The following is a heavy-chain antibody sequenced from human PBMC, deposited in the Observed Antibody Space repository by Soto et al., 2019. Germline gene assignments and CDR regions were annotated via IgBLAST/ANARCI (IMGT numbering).Heavy chain of an antibody. D-gene: IGHD3-3*01. CDR2: VYYSGST. V-gene: IGHV4-61*01. CDR3: ARARKATYITGGFDS. Sequence: ETLSLTCTVSGGSVSSSNYYWSWIRQPPGKGLDWIGYVYYSGSTNYNPSLRSRVTMSVDTSKSQFSLKLSSVTAADTALYYCARARKATYITGGFDSWGQGTLVTVSS. CDR1: GGSVSSSNYY. J-gene: IGHJ4*02.